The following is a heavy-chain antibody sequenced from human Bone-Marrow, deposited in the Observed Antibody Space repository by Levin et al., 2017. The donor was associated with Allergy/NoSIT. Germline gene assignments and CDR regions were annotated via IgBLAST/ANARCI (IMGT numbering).Heavy chain of an antibody. CDR1: GFTFRSHS. Sequence: NPGGSLRLSCAASGFTFRSHSMNWVRQAPGKGLEWVSSISSSGSDMYYVDSVKGRFTISRDNAKNSLTLQMNSLRAEDTAVYYCARGIIGDVRVAHKEAFDIWGQGTMVSVSS. CDR3: ARGIIGDVRVAHKEAFDI. CDR2: ISSSGSDM. V-gene: IGHV3-21*01. D-gene: IGHD2-8*02. J-gene: IGHJ3*02.